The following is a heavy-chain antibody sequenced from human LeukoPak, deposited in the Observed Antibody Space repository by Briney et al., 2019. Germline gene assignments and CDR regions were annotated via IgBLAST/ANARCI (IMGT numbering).Heavy chain of an antibody. Sequence: SETLSLTCTVTGDSITSRTYYWAWIRQPPGQGLEWIGTIYYSGTTYYNPSLKSRVTISLDTSSNQLSLGLTSVIAMDTAIYYCARHRYYDSWIHTGAFDIWGHGTTVTVSS. V-gene: IGHV4-39*01. CDR3: ARHRYYDSWIHTGAFDI. CDR2: IYYSGTT. CDR1: GDSITSRTYY. J-gene: IGHJ3*02. D-gene: IGHD3-3*01.